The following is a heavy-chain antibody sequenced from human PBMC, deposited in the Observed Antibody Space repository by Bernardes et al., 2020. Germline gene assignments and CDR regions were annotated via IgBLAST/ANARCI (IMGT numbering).Heavy chain of an antibody. V-gene: IGHV4-31*03. J-gene: IGHJ5*02. D-gene: IGHD2-8*01. CDR1: GGSITLSGYY. Sequence: SETLSLTCTVSGGSITLSGYYWSWIRHHPGKGLEWIGSIYFSGYTYYNPPLKSRVMLSVDTSNNQFSLKLSSVTAADTAMYYCAKEGNIVLGLKWFDPWGQGTLVTVSS. CDR2: IYFSGYT. CDR3: AKEGNIVLGLKWFDP.